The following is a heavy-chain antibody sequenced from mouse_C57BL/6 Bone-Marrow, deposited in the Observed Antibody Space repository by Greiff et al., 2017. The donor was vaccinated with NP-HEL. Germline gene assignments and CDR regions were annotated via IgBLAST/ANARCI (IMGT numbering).Heavy chain of an antibody. J-gene: IGHJ2*01. V-gene: IGHV1-64*01. CDR2: IHPNSGST. CDR3: ARGGVYGSSPYYFDY. D-gene: IGHD1-1*01. CDR1: GYTFTSYW. Sequence: VQLQQSGAELVKPGASVKLSCKASGYTFTSYWMHWVKQRPGQGLEWIGMIHPNSGSTNYNEKFKSKATLTVDKSSSTAYMQLSSLTSEDSAVYYCARGGVYGSSPYYFDYWGQGTTLTVSS.